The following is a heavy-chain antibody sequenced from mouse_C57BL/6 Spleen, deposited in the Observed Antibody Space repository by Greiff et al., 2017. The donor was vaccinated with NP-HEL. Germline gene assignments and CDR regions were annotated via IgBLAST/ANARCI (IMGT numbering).Heavy chain of an antibody. Sequence: EVKVVESGGGLVKPGGSLKLSCAASGFTFSSYAMSWVRQTPEKRLEWVATISDGGSYTYYPDNVKGRFTISRDNAKNNLYLQMSHLKSEDTAMYYCAREGELTGFDYWGQGTTLTVSS. D-gene: IGHD4-1*01. CDR2: ISDGGSYT. CDR1: GFTFSSYA. CDR3: AREGELTGFDY. V-gene: IGHV5-4*01. J-gene: IGHJ2*01.